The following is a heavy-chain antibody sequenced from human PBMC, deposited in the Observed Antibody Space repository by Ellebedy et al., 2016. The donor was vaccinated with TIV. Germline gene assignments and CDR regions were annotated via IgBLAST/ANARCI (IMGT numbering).Heavy chain of an antibody. J-gene: IGHJ1*01. D-gene: IGHD6-6*01. Sequence: PGGSLRLSCAASGFTFSISAMSWVRQAPGKGLEWVSLISGSGDSTYYADSVKGRFTVSRDNSKNTLFLQVNSLRAEDTAVYYCIFKGMSARLYWGQGTQVTVSS. CDR2: ISGSGDST. V-gene: IGHV3-23*01. CDR1: GFTFSISA. CDR3: IFKGMSARLY.